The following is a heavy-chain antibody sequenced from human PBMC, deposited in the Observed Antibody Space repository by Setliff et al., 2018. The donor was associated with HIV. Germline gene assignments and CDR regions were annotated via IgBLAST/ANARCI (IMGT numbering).Heavy chain of an antibody. CDR1: GGSISSGGYY. V-gene: IGHV4-31*03. J-gene: IGHJ3*02. D-gene: IGHD3-3*01. CDR2: IYYSGST. CDR3: AGAPHLERLGTGDAFDI. Sequence: SETLSLTCTVSGGSISSGGYYWSWLRQHPGKGLEWIGYIYYSGSTYYSPSLNIRLTISVDTSKNQFSLKLNSVTAAGTAVYYCAGAPHLERLGTGDAFDIWGQGTMVTVSS.